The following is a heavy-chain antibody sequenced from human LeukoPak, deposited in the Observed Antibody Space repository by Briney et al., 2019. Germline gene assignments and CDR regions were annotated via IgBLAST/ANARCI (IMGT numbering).Heavy chain of an antibody. Sequence: GGSLRLSCAASGFTFSSYAMSWVRQAPGKGLEWVSAISGSGGSTYYADSVKGRFTISRDNSKNTLYLQMNSLRAEDTAVYYCSSYGGKDYYYYMDVWGKGTTVTVSS. V-gene: IGHV3-23*01. J-gene: IGHJ6*03. CDR3: SSYGGKDYYYYMDV. CDR2: ISGSGGST. D-gene: IGHD4-23*01. CDR1: GFTFSSYA.